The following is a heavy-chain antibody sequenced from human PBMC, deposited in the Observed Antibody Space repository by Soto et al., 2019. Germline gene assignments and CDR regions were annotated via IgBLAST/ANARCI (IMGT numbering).Heavy chain of an antibody. J-gene: IGHJ5*02. CDR3: ARDYSSSWYRWFNP. CDR1: GYTFIDYF. V-gene: IGHV1-2*02. CDR2: INPSSDAT. D-gene: IGHD6-13*01. Sequence: GASVKVSCKASGYTFIDYFIHWVRQAPGQGLEWMGCINPSSDATDYSQKFRGRVTMARDTSIGTAYMELRSLRSDDTAVYYCARDYSSSWYRWFNPWGQGTLVTVSS.